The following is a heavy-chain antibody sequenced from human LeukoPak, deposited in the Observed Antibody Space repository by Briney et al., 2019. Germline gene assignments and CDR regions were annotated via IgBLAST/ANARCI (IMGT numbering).Heavy chain of an antibody. J-gene: IGHJ4*02. V-gene: IGHV3-11*01. D-gene: IGHD3-16*02. CDR3: ARDETLYDYVWGSYRYPDY. Sequence: PGGSLRLSCAASGFTFSDYYMSWIRQAPGKGLEWVSYISSSGSTIYYADSVKGRFTISRDNAKNSLYLQMNSLRAEDTAVYYCARDETLYDYVWGSYRYPDYWGQGTLVTVSS. CDR2: ISSSGSTI. CDR1: GFTFSDYY.